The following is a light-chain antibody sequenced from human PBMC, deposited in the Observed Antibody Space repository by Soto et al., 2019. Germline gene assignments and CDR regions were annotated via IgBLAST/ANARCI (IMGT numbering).Light chain of an antibody. CDR2: KAS. Sequence: DIQMTQSPSTLSGSVGDRVTITCRASQTISSWLAWYQQKPGKAPKLLIYKASTLKSGVPSRFSGSGSGTDFTLTISSLQPEDFATYYCLQDYNYPRTFGPGTKVDIK. J-gene: IGKJ1*01. V-gene: IGKV1-5*03. CDR3: LQDYNYPRT. CDR1: QTISSW.